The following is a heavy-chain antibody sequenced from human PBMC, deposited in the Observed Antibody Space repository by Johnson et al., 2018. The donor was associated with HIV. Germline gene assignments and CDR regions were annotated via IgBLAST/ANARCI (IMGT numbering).Heavy chain of an antibody. Sequence: VQLVESGGGAVQPGKSLRLACAASGFTFSSYAMHWVRQAPGKGLEWVSVIFGGGRTHYADSVKGRFTISRDNSKNTLYLQMNSLRAEDTAVYYCARDGSYSGSLSDAFDIWGQGTMVTVSS. CDR2: IFGGGRT. CDR1: GFTFSSYA. D-gene: IGHD1-26*01. CDR3: ARDGSYSGSLSDAFDI. J-gene: IGHJ3*02. V-gene: IGHV3-66*02.